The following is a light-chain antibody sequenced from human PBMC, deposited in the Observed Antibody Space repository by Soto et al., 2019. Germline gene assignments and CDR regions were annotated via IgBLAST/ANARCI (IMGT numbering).Light chain of an antibody. CDR1: QSVTNY. J-gene: IGKJ1*01. Sequence: EIVLTQSPATLSLSPGERATLSCRASQSVTNYLAWYQQNPGQAPRLLIYGASNRATGIPARFSGSGPGTDFTLTISSLEPEDFAFYYCQQRSNWPSGTFGQGTKVEIK. V-gene: IGKV3-11*01. CDR2: GAS. CDR3: QQRSNWPSGT.